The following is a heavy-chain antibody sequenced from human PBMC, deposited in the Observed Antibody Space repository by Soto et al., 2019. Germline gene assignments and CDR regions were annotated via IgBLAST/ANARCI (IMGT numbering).Heavy chain of an antibody. CDR3: AKEGYCSSTSCYFNYYYYGMDV. J-gene: IGHJ6*02. V-gene: IGHV3-23*01. CDR1: GFTFSSYA. CDR2: ISGSGGST. D-gene: IGHD2-2*01. Sequence: PGGSLRLSCAASGFTFSSYAMSWVRQAPGKGLEWVSAISGSGGSTYYADSVKGRFTISRDNSKNTLYLQMNSLRAEDTAVYYCAKEGYCSSTSCYFNYYYYGMDVWGHGTTVTVSS.